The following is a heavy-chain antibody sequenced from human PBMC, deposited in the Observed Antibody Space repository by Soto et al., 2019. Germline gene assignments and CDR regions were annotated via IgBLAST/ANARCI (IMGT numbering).Heavy chain of an antibody. CDR1: GYTFTGYY. Sequence: EASVKVSCKASGYTFTGYYMHWVRQAPGQGLEWMGWINPNSGGTNYAQKFQGRVTMTRDTSISTAYMELSRLRSDDTAAYYCARLLTYYYDSSGYYLIDYWGQGTLVTVSS. CDR2: INPNSGGT. CDR3: ARLLTYYYDSSGYYLIDY. V-gene: IGHV1-2*02. J-gene: IGHJ4*02. D-gene: IGHD3-22*01.